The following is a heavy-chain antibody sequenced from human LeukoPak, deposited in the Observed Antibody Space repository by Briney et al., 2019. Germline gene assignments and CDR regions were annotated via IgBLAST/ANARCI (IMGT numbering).Heavy chain of an antibody. CDR1: GYTFNGYY. CDR2: INPNSGGT. CDR3: ARERQWLVRGGFDY. J-gene: IGHJ4*02. V-gene: IGHV1-2*02. Sequence: ASVKVSCKASGYTFNGYYMHWVRQAPGQGLEWMGWINPNSGGTNYAQKFQGRVTMTREASISTAYMELSRLRSDDTAVYYCARERQWLVRGGFDYWGQGTLVTVSS. D-gene: IGHD6-19*01.